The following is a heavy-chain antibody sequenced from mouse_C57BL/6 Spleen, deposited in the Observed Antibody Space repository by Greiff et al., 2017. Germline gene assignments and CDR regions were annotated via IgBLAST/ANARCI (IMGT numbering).Heavy chain of an antibody. V-gene: IGHV1-61*01. Sequence: VQLQQPGAELVRPGSSVKLSCKASGYTFTSYWMDWVKQRPGQGLEWIGNIYPSDSETHYNQKFKDKATLTVDKSSSTAYMQLSSLTSEDSAVYYCARWLGLYAMDYWGQGTSVTVSS. CDR3: ARWLGLYAMDY. D-gene: IGHD2-2*01. J-gene: IGHJ4*01. CDR2: IYPSDSET. CDR1: GYTFTSYW.